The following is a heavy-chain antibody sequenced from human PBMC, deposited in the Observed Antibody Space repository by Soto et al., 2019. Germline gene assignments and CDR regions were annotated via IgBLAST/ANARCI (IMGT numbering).Heavy chain of an antibody. Sequence: GGSLRLSCAASGFTFSSYAMHWFRQAPGKGLELVAVISYDGSNKYYADSVKGRFTISRDNSKNTLYLQMNSLRAEDTAVYYCARLGATTEERIHKFDYWGQGTVVTVYS. D-gene: IGHD1-26*01. CDR1: GFTFSSYA. J-gene: IGHJ4*02. CDR3: ARLGATTEERIHKFDY. V-gene: IGHV3-30-3*01. CDR2: ISYDGSNK.